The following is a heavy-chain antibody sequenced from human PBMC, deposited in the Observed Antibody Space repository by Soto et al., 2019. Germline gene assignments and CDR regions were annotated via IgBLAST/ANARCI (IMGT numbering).Heavy chain of an antibody. V-gene: IGHV1-3*05. Sequence: QVQLVQSGAEEKKPGASVKVSCKASGYTFTSYAMHWVHQAPGQRLEWMGWINAGNGNTKYSQKFQGRVTITRDTSASTAYIELSSLRSEDTAVYYCARSIVVVTALDYWGQGTLVTVSS. J-gene: IGHJ4*02. CDR1: GYTFTSYA. CDR3: ARSIVVVTALDY. D-gene: IGHD2-21*02. CDR2: INAGNGNT.